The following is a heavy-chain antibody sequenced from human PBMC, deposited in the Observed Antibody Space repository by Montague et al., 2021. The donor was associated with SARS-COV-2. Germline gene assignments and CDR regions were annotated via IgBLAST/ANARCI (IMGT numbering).Heavy chain of an antibody. CDR2: GNS. D-gene: IGHD3-9*01. Sequence: GNSYHNSSLQSRVTISRDTSQRQVSLRLNSMTTADTAVYYCARLPTGFPNWFDTWGQGILVTVSS. CDR3: ARLPTGFPNWFDT. J-gene: IGHJ5*02. V-gene: IGHV4-39*01.